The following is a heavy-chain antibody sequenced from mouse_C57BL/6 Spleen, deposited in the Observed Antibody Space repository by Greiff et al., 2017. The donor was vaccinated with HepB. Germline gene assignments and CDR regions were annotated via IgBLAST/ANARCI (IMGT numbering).Heavy chain of an antibody. V-gene: IGHV5-17*01. CDR3: ATTVVAPHWYFDV. Sequence: EVMLVESGGGLVKPGGSLKLSCAASGFTFSDYGMHWVRQAPEKGLEWVAYISSGSSTIYYADTVKGRFTIPRDNAKNTLFLQMTSRRSEDTAMYYCATTVVAPHWYFDVWGTGTTVTVSS. J-gene: IGHJ1*03. D-gene: IGHD1-1*01. CDR2: ISSGSSTI. CDR1: GFTFSDYG.